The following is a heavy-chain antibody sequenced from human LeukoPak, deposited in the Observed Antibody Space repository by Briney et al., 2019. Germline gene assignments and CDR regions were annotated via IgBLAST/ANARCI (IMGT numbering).Heavy chain of an antibody. V-gene: IGHV3-30*18. Sequence: GGSLRLSCAASGFTFNNYGMHGVRQAPGKGLEWVAIISSDGTNKYSADSVKGRFTISRDNSKNTLYLQMNSLRTEDTAVYYCAKERQDYSDHRGYFDFDYWGQGTLVTVSS. D-gene: IGHD3-22*01. J-gene: IGHJ4*02. CDR2: ISSDGTNK. CDR3: AKERQDYSDHRGYFDFDY. CDR1: GFTFNNYG.